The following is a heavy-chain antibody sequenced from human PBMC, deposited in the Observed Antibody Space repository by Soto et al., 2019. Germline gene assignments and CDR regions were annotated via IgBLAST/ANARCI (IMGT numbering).Heavy chain of an antibody. J-gene: IGHJ4*02. V-gene: IGHV5-51*01. CDR1: WYSFISYW. Sequence: GEALKISCNGSWYSFISYWMGWVLHMAAKGLEWMGIVYPCDSDPRYSPSFQGQVTISADKSISTAYLQWSSLKASDTAMYYCARPYGDPYYFDYWGQGTLVTVSS. CDR2: VYPCDSDP. CDR3: ARPYGDPYYFDY. D-gene: IGHD4-17*01.